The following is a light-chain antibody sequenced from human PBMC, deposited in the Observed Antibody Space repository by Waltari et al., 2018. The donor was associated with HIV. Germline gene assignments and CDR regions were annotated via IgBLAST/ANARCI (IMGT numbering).Light chain of an antibody. V-gene: IGLV2-11*01. CDR1: SSDVGYYNR. Sequence: PRSVSGSLGLSVSISCPGTSSDVGYYNRVSWYQQHPGKAPKLIIYDVRERPSGVADRFSASKSANTASLTISRLQADDEAEYYCCSYAGTYKVFGTGTQVTVL. CDR3: CSYAGTYKV. J-gene: IGLJ1*01. CDR2: DVR.